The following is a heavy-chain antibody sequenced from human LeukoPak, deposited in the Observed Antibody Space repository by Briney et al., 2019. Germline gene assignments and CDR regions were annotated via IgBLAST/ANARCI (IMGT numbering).Heavy chain of an antibody. V-gene: IGHV3-23*01. CDR1: GFPFSSSA. Sequence: PGGSLRLSCAASGFPFSSSAISWVRLAPGSGLDSVSAISGSGGSTYYADSVKGRFTISRDNSKNTLYLQMNSLRAEDTAVYYCAKDLRGGPPDYWGQGTLVTVSS. D-gene: IGHD3-10*01. CDR2: ISGSGGST. J-gene: IGHJ4*02. CDR3: AKDLRGGPPDY.